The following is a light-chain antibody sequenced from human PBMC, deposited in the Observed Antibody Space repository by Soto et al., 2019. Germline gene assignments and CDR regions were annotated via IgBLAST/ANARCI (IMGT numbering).Light chain of an antibody. CDR2: GAS. V-gene: IGKV3-15*01. CDR1: QSISSS. J-gene: IGKJ5*01. CDR3: QQYENWPQT. Sequence: EIVMTQSPATLSVSAGERATLSCRASQSISSSLAWYQQKPGQAPRLLIYGASTRATGIPARFSGYGSGTDFTLTISSLQSEDFAVYYCQQYENWPQTFGQGTRLEI.